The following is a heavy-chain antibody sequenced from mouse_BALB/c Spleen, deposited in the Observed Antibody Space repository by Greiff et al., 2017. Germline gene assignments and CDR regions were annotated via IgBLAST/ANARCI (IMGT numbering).Heavy chain of an antibody. CDR2: ISSGGGST. CDR1: GFAFSSYD. D-gene: IGHD1-1*01. V-gene: IGHV5-12-1*01. J-gene: IGHJ4*01. CDR3: ARHRHYYYGSSSYYAMDY. Sequence: DVMLVESGGGLVKPGGSLKLSCAASGFAFSSYDMSWVRQTPEKRLEWVAYISSGGGSTYYPDTVKGRFTISRDNAKNTLYLQMSSLKSEDTAMYYCARHRHYYYGSSSYYAMDYWGQGTSVTVSS.